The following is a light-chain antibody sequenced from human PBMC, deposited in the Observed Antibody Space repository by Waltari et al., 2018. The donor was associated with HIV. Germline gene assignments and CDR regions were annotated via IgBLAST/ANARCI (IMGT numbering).Light chain of an antibody. CDR1: SSDVGGYDY. CDR3: SSYTGSSSVV. CDR2: EVS. Sequence: QSALTQPASVSGSPGQSITISCTGASSDVGGYDYVSWYQQHPGKAPKLRIYEVSNRPSGVSSRFSGSKSGTPASLTRSGLRAEDAADYYCSSYTGSSSVVFGGGTKLTVL. V-gene: IGLV2-14*01. J-gene: IGLJ3*02.